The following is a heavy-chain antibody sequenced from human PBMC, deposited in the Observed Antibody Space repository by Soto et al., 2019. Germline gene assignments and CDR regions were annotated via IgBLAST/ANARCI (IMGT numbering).Heavy chain of an antibody. CDR2: IGTAGDP. CDR3: ARGGTIAARDYYYYGMDV. J-gene: IGHJ6*02. V-gene: IGHV3-13*05. D-gene: IGHD6-6*01. Sequence: GGSLRLSCAASGFTFSIYDMHWVRQATGKGLEWVSAIGTAGDPYYPGSVKGRFTISRENAKNSLYLQMNSLRAGDTAVYYCARGGTIAARDYYYYGMDVWDQGTTVTVSS. CDR1: GFTFSIYD.